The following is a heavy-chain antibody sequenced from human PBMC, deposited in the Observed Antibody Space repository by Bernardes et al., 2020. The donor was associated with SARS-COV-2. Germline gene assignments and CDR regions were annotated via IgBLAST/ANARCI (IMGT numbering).Heavy chain of an antibody. J-gene: IGHJ6*02. CDR2: IAAYNGNT. V-gene: IGHV1-18*01. CDR3: ARAGKKDFWSGYYYYYGMDV. CDR1: GYTFTSYG. Sequence: ASVKVSCKASGYTFTSYGISWVRQAPGQGLEWMGWIAAYNGNTNYAQKLQGRVTMTTDTSTSTAYMELRSLRSHDTAVYYCARAGKKDFWSGYYYYYGMDVWGQGTTVTVSS. D-gene: IGHD3-3*01.